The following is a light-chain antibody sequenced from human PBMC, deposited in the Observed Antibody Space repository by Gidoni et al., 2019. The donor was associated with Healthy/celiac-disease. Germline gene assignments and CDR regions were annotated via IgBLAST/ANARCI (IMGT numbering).Light chain of an antibody. CDR2: EGS. J-gene: IGLJ3*02. V-gene: IGLV2-23*01. Sequence: QSALTQPASVSGSTGQSITISCTGTSSDVGSYNLLSWYQQHPGKAPKLMIYEGSKRPSGVSNLFSGSKSGNTASLTISGLQAEDEADYYCCSYAGSVFGGGTKLTVL. CDR3: CSYAGSV. CDR1: SSDVGSYNL.